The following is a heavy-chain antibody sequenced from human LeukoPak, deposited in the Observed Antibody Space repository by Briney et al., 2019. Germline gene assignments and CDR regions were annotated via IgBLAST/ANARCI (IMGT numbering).Heavy chain of an antibody. J-gene: IGHJ4*02. V-gene: IGHV3-7*01. CDR3: ARTYYYDSGGYYA. D-gene: IGHD3-22*01. Sequence: GGSLRLSCAASGFTFSRYWMNWVRQAPGKWLEWVANVKQDGSERYYVDSVKGRFTISRDNAKNSLYLQMNSLRAEDTAVYYCARTYYYDSGGYYAWGQGTLVTVSS. CDR2: VKQDGSER. CDR1: GFTFSRYW.